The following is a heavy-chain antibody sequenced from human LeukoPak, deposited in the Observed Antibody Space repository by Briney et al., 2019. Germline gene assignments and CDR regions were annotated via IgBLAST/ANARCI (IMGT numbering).Heavy chain of an antibody. D-gene: IGHD2-2*01. CDR2: INPNSGGT. J-gene: IGHJ6*03. CDR3: ARDIVVVPAAGGYYYYYYMDV. Sequence: ASVKVSRKASGYTFTGYYMHWVRQAPGQGLEWMGRINPNSGGTNYAQKFQGRVTMTRDTSISTAYMELSRLRSDDTAVYYCARDIVVVPAAGGYYYYYYMDVWGKGTTVTVSS. CDR1: GYTFTGYY. V-gene: IGHV1-2*06.